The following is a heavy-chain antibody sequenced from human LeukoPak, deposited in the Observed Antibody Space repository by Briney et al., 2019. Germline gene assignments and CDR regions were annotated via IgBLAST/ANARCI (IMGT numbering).Heavy chain of an antibody. V-gene: IGHV3-30*18. CDR3: AKGYGRMVPGVVTFGGVHFDY. CDR1: GFTFSSYG. D-gene: IGHD3-16*01. CDR2: ISYDGSNK. J-gene: IGHJ4*02. Sequence: GGSLRLSCAASGFTFSSYGMHWVRQAPGKGLEWVAVISYDGSNKYYADSVKGRFTISRDNSKNTLYLQMNSLRAEDTAVYYCAKGYGRMVPGVVTFGGVHFDYWGQGTLVTVSS.